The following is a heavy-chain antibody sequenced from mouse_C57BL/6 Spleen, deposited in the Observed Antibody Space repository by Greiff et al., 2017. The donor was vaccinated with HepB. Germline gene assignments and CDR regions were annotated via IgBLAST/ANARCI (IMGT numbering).Heavy chain of an antibody. V-gene: IGHV1-26*01. J-gene: IGHJ2*01. CDR2: INPNNGGT. D-gene: IGHD2-1*01. CDR1: GYTFTDYY. Sequence: VQLQQSGPELVKPGASVKISCKASGYTFTDYYMNWVKQSHGKSLEWIGDINPNNGGTSYNQKFKGKATLTVDKSSSTAYMELRSLTSEDSAVYYCATEDGNYGYWGQGTTLTVSS. CDR3: ATEDGNYGY.